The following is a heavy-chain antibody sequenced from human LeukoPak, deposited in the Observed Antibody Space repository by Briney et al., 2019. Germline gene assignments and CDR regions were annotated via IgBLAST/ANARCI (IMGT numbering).Heavy chain of an antibody. J-gene: IGHJ4*02. CDR2: INAGNGNT. Sequence: ASVKVSCKASGYTFTTYTMHWVRQAPGQRLEWMGWINAGNGNTKYSQKLQGRLTITRDTSESTAYMELSSLRSEDTAVYYCARGWLAETTVVTPYNYWGQGTLVTVSS. CDR3: ARGWLAETTVVTPYNY. CDR1: GYTFTTYT. V-gene: IGHV1-3*01. D-gene: IGHD4-23*01.